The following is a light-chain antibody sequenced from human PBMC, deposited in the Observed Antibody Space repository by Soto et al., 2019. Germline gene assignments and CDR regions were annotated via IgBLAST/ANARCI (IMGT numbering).Light chain of an antibody. V-gene: IGKV1-39*01. Sequence: DIQMTQSPSSLSASVGDRVTITCRSSQSISNYLNWYQQKPGKAPKFLIYAASNLQSGVPSRFSGSGSGTDFTLTISSLQPEDFATYYCQHSYSAPPYTFGQGTKLEIK. CDR3: QHSYSAPPYT. J-gene: IGKJ2*01. CDR2: AAS. CDR1: QSISNY.